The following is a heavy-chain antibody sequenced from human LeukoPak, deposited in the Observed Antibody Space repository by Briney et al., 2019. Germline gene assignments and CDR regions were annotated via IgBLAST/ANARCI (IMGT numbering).Heavy chain of an antibody. D-gene: IGHD3-10*01. V-gene: IGHV1-2*02. CDR2: INPNSGGT. Sequence: ASVKVSCTASGYTVTGYYMHWVRQAPGQGLEWMGWINPNSGGTNYAQKFQGRVTMTRDTSISTAYMELSRLRSDDTAVYYCARDLGTTRSRSGSMNYWGQGTLVTVSS. CDR3: ARDLGTTRSRSGSMNY. CDR1: GYTVTGYY. J-gene: IGHJ4*02.